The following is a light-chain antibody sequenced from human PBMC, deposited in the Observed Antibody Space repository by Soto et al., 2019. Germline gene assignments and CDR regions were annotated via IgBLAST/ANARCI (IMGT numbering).Light chain of an antibody. J-gene: IGKJ5*01. Sequence: GYRVTITCRASQGISGWLAWYQQKPGKAPKLLIHAASSLQSGVPSRFSGSGSGTDFTLTISSLKPEDFETYYCQQADSFPITFGQGTRLEIK. CDR3: QQADSFPIT. CDR2: AAS. CDR1: QGISGW. V-gene: IGKV1D-12*01.